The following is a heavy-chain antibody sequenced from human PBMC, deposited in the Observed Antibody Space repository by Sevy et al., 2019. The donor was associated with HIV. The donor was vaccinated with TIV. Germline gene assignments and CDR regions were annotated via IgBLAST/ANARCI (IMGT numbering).Heavy chain of an antibody. CDR3: ARGNSGSFDY. D-gene: IGHD3-22*01. J-gene: IGHJ4*02. CDR1: GFSFSHYW. Sequence: GGSLRLSCAASGFSFSHYWMHWVRQAPGKGLEWVANIKQDESAKYYVASVKGRFTISRDKAKNSVYLQMNSLIPEDTAIYYCARGNSGSFDYWGQGTLVTISS. CDR2: IKQDESAK. V-gene: IGHV3-7*04.